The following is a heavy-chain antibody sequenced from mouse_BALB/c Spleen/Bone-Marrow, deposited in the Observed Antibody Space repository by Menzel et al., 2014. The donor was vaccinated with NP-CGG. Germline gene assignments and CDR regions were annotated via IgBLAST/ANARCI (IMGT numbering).Heavy chain of an antibody. CDR1: GFNIKDYY. V-gene: IGHV14-1*02. J-gene: IGHJ4*01. CDR2: IDPENGNT. Sequence: VHVKQSGAEIVRPGALVKLSCKASGFNIKDYYMQWVKQRPEQGLEWIGWIDPENGNTIYDPKFQGKASITADTSSNTAYLQLGSLTSEDTAVYYCARGDGYAMDYWGQGTSVTVSS. CDR3: ARGDGYAMDY.